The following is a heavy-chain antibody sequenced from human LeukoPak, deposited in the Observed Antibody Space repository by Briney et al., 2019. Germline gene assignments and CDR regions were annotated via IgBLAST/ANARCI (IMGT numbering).Heavy chain of an antibody. CDR1: GGSISSSSYY. CDR2: IYYSGST. D-gene: IGHD3-22*01. J-gene: IGHJ4*02. Sequence: SETLSLTCTVSGGSISSSSYYWGWIRQPPGKGLEWIGSIYYSGSTYYNPSLKSRVTISVDTSKNQFSLKLSSVTAADTAVYYCARSPSNDYYDSSGYFDYWGQGTLVTVSS. CDR3: ARSPSNDYYDSSGYFDY. V-gene: IGHV4-39*07.